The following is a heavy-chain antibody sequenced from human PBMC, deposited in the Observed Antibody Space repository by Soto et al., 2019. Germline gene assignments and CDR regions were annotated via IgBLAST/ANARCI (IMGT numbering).Heavy chain of an antibody. V-gene: IGHV1-18*04. CDR1: GYTFTSYG. J-gene: IGHJ6*02. CDR2: ISPYNGNT. D-gene: IGHD6-6*01. CDR3: ARGGIVARPPYYYYGIDV. Sequence: ASVKVSCKASGYTFTSYGISWGRQAPGQRLEWMGWISPYNGNTNYAQKLQGRVTMTTDTSTTTAYLELRSLRSDDTAVYYCARGGIVARPPYYYYGIDVWGEGTTLAV.